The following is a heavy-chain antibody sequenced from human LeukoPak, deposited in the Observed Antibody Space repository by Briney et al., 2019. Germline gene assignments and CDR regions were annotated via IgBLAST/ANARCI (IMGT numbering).Heavy chain of an antibody. CDR3: ATKQQLVSGDAFDI. D-gene: IGHD6-13*01. CDR2: FDPEDGET. V-gene: IGHV1-24*01. J-gene: IGHJ3*02. Sequence: ASVMVSCKVSGYTLTELSMHWVRQAPGKGLEWMGGFDPEDGETIYAQKFQGRVTMTEDTSTDTAYMELSSLRSEDTAVYYCATKQQLVSGDAFDIWGQGTMVTVSS. CDR1: GYTLTELS.